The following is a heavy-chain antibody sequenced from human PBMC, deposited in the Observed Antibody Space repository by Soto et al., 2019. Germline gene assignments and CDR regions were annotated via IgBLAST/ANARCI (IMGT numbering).Heavy chain of an antibody. D-gene: IGHD6-19*01. Sequence: SETLSLTCTVSGDSISSYYWSWIRQPPGKGLEWIGYIHYSGSTNYNPSLKSRVTISVDTSKNQFSLRLSSVTAADTAVYYCASLGSVAGTYYYYGMEVWGQGTTVTVSS. CDR2: IHYSGST. V-gene: IGHV4-59*08. J-gene: IGHJ6*02. CDR1: GDSISSYY. CDR3: ASLGSVAGTYYYYGMEV.